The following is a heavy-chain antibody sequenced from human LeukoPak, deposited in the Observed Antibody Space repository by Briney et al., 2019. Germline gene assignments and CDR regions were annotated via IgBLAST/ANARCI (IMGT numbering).Heavy chain of an antibody. CDR1: GGSISSSSYY. CDR3: ARAGYSYGYVDY. Sequence: SETLSLTCTVSGGSISSSSYYWGWIRQPPGKGLEWIGTIYYSEKTYYNPSLKSRITISVDTSKNQFSLKLSSVTAADTAVYYCARAGYSYGYVDYWGQGTLVTVSS. CDR2: IYYSEKT. V-gene: IGHV4-39*07. J-gene: IGHJ4*02. D-gene: IGHD5-18*01.